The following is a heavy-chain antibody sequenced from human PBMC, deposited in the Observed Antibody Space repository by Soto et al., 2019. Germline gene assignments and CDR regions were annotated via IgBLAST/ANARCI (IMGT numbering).Heavy chain of an antibody. CDR3: ARASLPITMIVGLPPDVYWYFDL. D-gene: IGHD3-22*01. Sequence: QVQLVQSGAEVKKPGSSVKVSCKASGGTFSSYAISWVRQAPGQGLEWMGGIIPIFGTANYAQKFQGRVTITAEESTSTAYMELSSLRSEDTAVYYCARASLPITMIVGLPPDVYWYFDLWGRGTLVTVSS. CDR1: GGTFSSYA. J-gene: IGHJ2*01. CDR2: IIPIFGTA. V-gene: IGHV1-69*12.